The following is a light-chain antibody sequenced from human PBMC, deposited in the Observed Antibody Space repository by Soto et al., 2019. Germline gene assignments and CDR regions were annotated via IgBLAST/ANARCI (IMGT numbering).Light chain of an antibody. Sequence: QSVLTQPPSASGTPGQRVTISCSGSSSNIGSNNVNWYQQLPGTAPKLLIYNNNQRPSGVPDRFSGSKSATSASLAISGLQSEDEADYYCAAWDDGLNGWVFGGGNKLTVL. J-gene: IGLJ3*02. CDR3: AAWDDGLNGWV. CDR1: SSNIGSNN. V-gene: IGLV1-44*01. CDR2: NNN.